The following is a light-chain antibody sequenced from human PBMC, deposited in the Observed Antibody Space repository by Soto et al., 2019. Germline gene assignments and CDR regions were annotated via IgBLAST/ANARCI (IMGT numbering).Light chain of an antibody. V-gene: IGLV2-14*01. J-gene: IGLJ1*01. CDR1: TSDVGGHNS. CDR2: NVS. Sequence: QSALTQPASVSGSPGQSITISCTGTTSDVGGHNSVSWYQQHPGKAPKLRIYNVSNRPSGVSNRCAGSKSGNTDSLTISGLLAEDEADYYCTSYTSSSPYVFGAGTKLTV. CDR3: TSYTSSSPYV.